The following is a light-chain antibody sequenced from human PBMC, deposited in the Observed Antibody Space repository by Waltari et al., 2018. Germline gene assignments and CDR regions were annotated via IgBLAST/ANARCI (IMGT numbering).Light chain of an antibody. CDR2: QIS. J-gene: IGKJ2*01. CDR1: QSLVNSKGHPF. CDR3: MQATQFPYT. V-gene: IGKV2-24*01. Sequence: DIVMTQTPLSSPVTLGQPASISCSSSQSLVNSKGHPFLSWFQQRPGQPPRLLIYQISNRFSGVPDRFSGSGAGTDFTLKISRVEAEDVGVYYCMQATQFPYTFGQGTKLEIK.